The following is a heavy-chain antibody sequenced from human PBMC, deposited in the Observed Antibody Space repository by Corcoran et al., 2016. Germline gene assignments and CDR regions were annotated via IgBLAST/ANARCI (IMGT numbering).Heavy chain of an antibody. Sequence: QVQLVESGGGVVQPGRSLRLSYAASGFTFSSYGMYWVRQAPGKGLEWVAVISYDGSNKYYADYVKGRFTISRDNSKNTLYLQMNSLRAEDTAVYYCAKGGHDYGSGPPIGPWGQGTLVTVSS. CDR2: ISYDGSNK. CDR1: GFTFSSYG. V-gene: IGHV3-30*18. D-gene: IGHD3-10*01. J-gene: IGHJ5*02. CDR3: AKGGHDYGSGPPIGP.